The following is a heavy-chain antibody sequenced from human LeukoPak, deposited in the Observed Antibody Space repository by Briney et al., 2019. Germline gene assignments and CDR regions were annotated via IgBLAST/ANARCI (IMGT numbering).Heavy chain of an antibody. CDR3: ARGSESYDYYSYGMDV. CDR2: IWYDGNNK. Sequence: GGSLRLSCAASGFSFSAYSMHWVRQAPGKGLEWVALIWYDGNNKYYADSVKGRFTVSRDNSKNTLYLQMNSLRAEDTAVYYCARGSESYDYYSYGMDVWGKGTTVTVS. V-gene: IGHV3-33*01. CDR1: GFSFSAYS. J-gene: IGHJ6*04. D-gene: IGHD5-12*01.